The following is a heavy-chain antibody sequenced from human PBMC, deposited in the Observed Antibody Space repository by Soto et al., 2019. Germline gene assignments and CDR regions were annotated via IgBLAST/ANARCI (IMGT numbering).Heavy chain of an antibody. Sequence: EVQLVESGGGLVEPGGSLTLSCAGSGFPFSNAWINWVRHVPGKGLEWVGRIKSRAHGGTTDFAAPVRGRFAITRDASRNVAHTQMNTLHTEDTAVYYCTTDSYSSDPYSSLVVVRFDYWCQGSLVTVSS. CDR2: IKSRAHGGTT. J-gene: IGHJ4*01. CDR1: GFPFSNAW. V-gene: IGHV3-15*07. CDR3: TTDSYSSDPYSSLVVVRFDY. D-gene: IGHD2-15*01.